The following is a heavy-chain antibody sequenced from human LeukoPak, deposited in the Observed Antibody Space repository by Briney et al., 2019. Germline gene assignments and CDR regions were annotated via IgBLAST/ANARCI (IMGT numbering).Heavy chain of an antibody. CDR3: ARKRGWGEQFSPVHWYFDL. V-gene: IGHV1-18*01. Sequence: GASVKVSCKASGYTFTTYGITWVRQAPGQGLEWMGWISVHNGNTNYAQKFQDRVTMTTDTSTSTAYMELRSLRSDDTAVYYCARKRGWGEQFSPVHWYFDLWGRGTLVTVSS. CDR2: ISVHNGNT. CDR1: GYTFTTYG. D-gene: IGHD3-16*01. J-gene: IGHJ2*01.